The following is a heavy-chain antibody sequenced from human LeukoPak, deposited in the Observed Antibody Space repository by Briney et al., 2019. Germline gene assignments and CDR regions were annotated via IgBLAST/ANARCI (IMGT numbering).Heavy chain of an antibody. D-gene: IGHD2-2*01. CDR1: GFTFSSYG. V-gene: IGHV3-30*02. Sequence: GGSLRLSCAASGFTFSSYGMHWVRQAPGKGLEWVAFIRYAGSNKYYADSVKGRFTISRDNSKNTLYLQMNSLRAEDTAVYYCAKDGKSEYQLLNGDRNYYYYYMDVWGKGTTVTISS. CDR3: AKDGKSEYQLLNGDRNYYYYYMDV. CDR2: IRYAGSNK. J-gene: IGHJ6*03.